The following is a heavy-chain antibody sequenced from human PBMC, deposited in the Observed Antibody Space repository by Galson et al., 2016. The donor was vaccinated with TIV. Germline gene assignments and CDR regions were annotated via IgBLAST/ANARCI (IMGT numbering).Heavy chain of an antibody. V-gene: IGHV3-48*04. Sequence: SLRLSCAASGFAFSRYSMNWVRQAPGKGLEWISYISSSSSNIYYVDSVKGRFTVSRDNAKNSLYLQMDSLRADDTAVYYCYGSGSYYPLAYWGQGTLVIVSS. CDR1: GFAFSRYS. CDR3: YGSGSYYPLAY. CDR2: ISSSSSNI. D-gene: IGHD3-10*01. J-gene: IGHJ4*02.